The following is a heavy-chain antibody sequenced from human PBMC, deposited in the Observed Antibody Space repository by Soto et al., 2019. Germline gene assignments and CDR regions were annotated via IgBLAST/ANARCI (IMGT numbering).Heavy chain of an antibody. D-gene: IGHD4-17*01. CDR2: ISTYNGNT. CDR1: GYTFTNYG. Sequence: ASVKVSCKASGYTFTNYGFTWVRQAPGQGLEWLGWISTYNGNTKYAQKVQGRLTMTTDTSTSTANMELSSLRSDDTALYYCARTTVTASYYYMDVWGKGSTVTVSS. V-gene: IGHV1-18*01. CDR3: ARTTVTASYYYMDV. J-gene: IGHJ6*03.